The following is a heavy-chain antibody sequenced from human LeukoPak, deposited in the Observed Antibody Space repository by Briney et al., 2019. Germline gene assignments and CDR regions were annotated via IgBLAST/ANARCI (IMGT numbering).Heavy chain of an antibody. CDR3: ARDGYYYDSSGYGLDY. D-gene: IGHD3-22*01. CDR2: IYYSGST. J-gene: IGHJ4*02. CDR1: GGSISSYY. V-gene: IGHV4-59*12. Sequence: SETLSLTCTVSGGSISSYYWSWIRQPPGKGLEWIGYIYYSGSTNYNPSLKSRVTMSVDTSKNQFSLKLSSVTAADTAVYYCARDGYYYDSSGYGLDYWGQGTLVIVSS.